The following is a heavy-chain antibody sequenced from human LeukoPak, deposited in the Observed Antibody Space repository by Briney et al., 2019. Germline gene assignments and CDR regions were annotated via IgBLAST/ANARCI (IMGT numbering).Heavy chain of an antibody. CDR1: GGSIGGNSY. Sequence: PSQTLSLTCTVSGGSIGGNSYWSWIRQPPGKGPEWIGQISNSGSTYYSPSLSSRVTISLDTSKNQFSLKLRSVTAADTAVYYCARGGASSIPLDYWGRGTLVTVSS. D-gene: IGHD1-26*01. J-gene: IGHJ4*02. CDR3: ARGGASSIPLDY. V-gene: IGHV4-61*01. CDR2: ISNSGST.